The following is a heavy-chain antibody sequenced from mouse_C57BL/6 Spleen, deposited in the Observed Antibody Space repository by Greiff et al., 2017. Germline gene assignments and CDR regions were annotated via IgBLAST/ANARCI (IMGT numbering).Heavy chain of an antibody. CDR3: ARGDYGNYGYAMDY. CDR1: GYAFSSSW. J-gene: IGHJ4*01. CDR2: IYPGDGDT. D-gene: IGHD2-1*01. V-gene: IGHV1-82*01. Sequence: QVQLQQSGPELVKPGASVKISCKASGYAFSSSWMNWVKQRPGKGLEWIGRIYPGDGDTNYNGKFKGKATLTADKSSSTAYMQLSSLTSEDSAVYFCARGDYGNYGYAMDYWGQGTSVTVSS.